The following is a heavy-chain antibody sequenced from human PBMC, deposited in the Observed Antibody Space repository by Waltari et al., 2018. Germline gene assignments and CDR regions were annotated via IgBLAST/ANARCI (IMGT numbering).Heavy chain of an antibody. CDR2: IYTSGST. Sequence: QVQLQESGPGLVKPSQTLSLTCTVPGGPISSGSYYWSWIRPPAGKGLDWIGRIYTSGSTNYNPSLKSRVTISVDTSKNQFSLKLSSVTAADTAVYYCARVSVIAAAGGNWFDPWGQGTLVTVSS. J-gene: IGHJ5*02. D-gene: IGHD6-13*01. CDR3: ARVSVIAAAGGNWFDP. CDR1: GGPISSGSYY. V-gene: IGHV4-61*02.